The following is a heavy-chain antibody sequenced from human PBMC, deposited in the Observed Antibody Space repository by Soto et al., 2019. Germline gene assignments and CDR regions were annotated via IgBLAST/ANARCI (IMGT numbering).Heavy chain of an antibody. CDR3: ARGSSGFSDSN. V-gene: IGHV5-51*01. CDR1: GYGIATYW. D-gene: IGHD3-22*01. J-gene: IGHJ4*02. Sequence: GESRKVSGKGSGYGIATYWMGCVRLVSGKGLEWMGIIYPGDSDTRYSPSFQGQVTISADKSISTAYLQWSSLKASDTAMYYCARGSSGFSDSNWGQGTLVPVSS. CDR2: IYPGDSDT.